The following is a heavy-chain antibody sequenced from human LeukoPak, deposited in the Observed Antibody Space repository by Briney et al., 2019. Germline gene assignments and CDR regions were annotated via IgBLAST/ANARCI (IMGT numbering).Heavy chain of an antibody. CDR3: ARDWRDWYVDY. D-gene: IGHD6-19*01. CDR1: GFTFSSFW. CDR2: IETDGSST. Sequence: GGSLRLSCAASGFTFSSFWMHWVRQAPGKGLVWVSRIETDGSSTSYADSVKGRFTISRDNAKNSLYLQMNSLRDEDTAVYFCARDWRDWYVDYWGQGTLVTVSS. V-gene: IGHV3-74*01. J-gene: IGHJ4*02.